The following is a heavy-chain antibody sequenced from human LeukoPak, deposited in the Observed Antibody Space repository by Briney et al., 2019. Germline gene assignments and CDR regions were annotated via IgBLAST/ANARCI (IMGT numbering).Heavy chain of an antibody. V-gene: IGHV1-69*13. J-gene: IGHJ4*02. CDR2: IIPIFGTA. CDR1: GGTFSSYA. CDR3: ARDGSGTTGLDY. Sequence: SVKVSCKASGGTFSSYAISWVRQAPGQGLEWMGGIIPIFGTANYAQKFQGRVTITADESTSTAYMELSSLRSEDTAVYYCARDGSGTTGLDYWGQGTLVTVSA. D-gene: IGHD1-1*01.